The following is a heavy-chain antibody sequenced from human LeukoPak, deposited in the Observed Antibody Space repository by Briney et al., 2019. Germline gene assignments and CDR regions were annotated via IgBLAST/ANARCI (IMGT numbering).Heavy chain of an antibody. CDR1: EFTFSKYG. Sequence: GGSLRLSCAASEFTFSKYGMHWVRQAPGKGLEWVAVMSYDGSNKYYADSVKGRFTISRDNSKNTLYLQMNSLRAEDTAVYYCAKRTYYYGSGTYANGMDVWGQGTTVTVSS. CDR3: AKRTYYYGSGTYANGMDV. V-gene: IGHV3-30*18. CDR2: MSYDGSNK. J-gene: IGHJ6*02. D-gene: IGHD3-10*01.